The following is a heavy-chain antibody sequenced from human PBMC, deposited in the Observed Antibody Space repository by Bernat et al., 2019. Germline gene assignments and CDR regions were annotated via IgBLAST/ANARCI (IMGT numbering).Heavy chain of an antibody. Sequence: QVQLVQSGAEVKKPGSSVKVSCKASGGTFSSYAISWVRQAPGQGLEWMGGIIPIFGTANYAQKFQGRVTITADESTSTAYMERSSLRSEDTAVYYCAGGVMGVWFGELLLRINDAFDIWGQGTMVTVSS. D-gene: IGHD3-10*01. V-gene: IGHV1-69*01. CDR2: IIPIFGTA. CDR1: GGTFSSYA. CDR3: AGGVMGVWFGELLLRINDAFDI. J-gene: IGHJ3*02.